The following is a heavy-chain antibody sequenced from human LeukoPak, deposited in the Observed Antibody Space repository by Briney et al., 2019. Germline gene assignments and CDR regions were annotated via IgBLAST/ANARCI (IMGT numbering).Heavy chain of an antibody. V-gene: IGHV3-30*03. CDR3: ARGSRITMIVVVQGWFDP. D-gene: IGHD3-22*01. Sequence: PGRSLRLSCAASGFTFSSYGMHWVRQAPGKGLEWVAVISYDGSNKYYADSVKGRFTISRDNSKNTLYLQMNSLRAEDTAVYCCARGSRITMIVVVQGWFDPWGQGTLVTVSS. CDR1: GFTFSSYG. J-gene: IGHJ5*02. CDR2: ISYDGSNK.